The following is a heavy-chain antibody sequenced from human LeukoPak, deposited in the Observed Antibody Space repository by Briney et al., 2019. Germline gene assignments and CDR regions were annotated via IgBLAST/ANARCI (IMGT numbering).Heavy chain of an antibody. CDR2: IYYSGST. J-gene: IGHJ5*02. Sequence: SETLSLTCTVSGGSISSYYWSWSRQPPGKGLEWIGYIYYSGSTNYNPSLKSRVTMSVDTSKNQFSLKLSSVTAADTAVYYCARTTRLISWFDPWGQGTLVTVSS. D-gene: IGHD1-1*01. V-gene: IGHV4-59*01. CDR3: ARTTRLISWFDP. CDR1: GGSISSYY.